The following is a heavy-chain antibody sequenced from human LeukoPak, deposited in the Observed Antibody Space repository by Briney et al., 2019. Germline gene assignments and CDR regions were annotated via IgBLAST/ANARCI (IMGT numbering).Heavy chain of an antibody. Sequence: PGGSLRLSCAASGFTFSSYGMHWVRQAPGKGLEWVAFIRYDGSNKYYADSVKGRFTISRDNSKNTLYLQMNSLRAEDTAVYYCAKDHHYAIRAPIDYWGQGTLVTVSS. V-gene: IGHV3-30*02. J-gene: IGHJ4*02. CDR2: IRYDGSNK. CDR1: GFTFSSYG. CDR3: AKDHHYAIRAPIDY. D-gene: IGHD3-16*01.